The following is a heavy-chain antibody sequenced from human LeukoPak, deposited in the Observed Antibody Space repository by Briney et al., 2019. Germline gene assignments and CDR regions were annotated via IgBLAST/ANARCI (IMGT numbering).Heavy chain of an antibody. D-gene: IGHD3-16*01. J-gene: IGHJ4*02. V-gene: IGHV3-23*01. CDR1: GFTFRNYA. Sequence: PGGSLRLSCAASGFTFRNYAMTGVRQAPGKGLEWVSAITGNGISTYYADSVKGRFTISRDNPKNTLYLQMHSLRAEDTAINYCAKVTGGDMITYGGLDYWGQGTLVTVSS. CDR2: ITGNGIST. CDR3: AKVTGGDMITYGGLDY.